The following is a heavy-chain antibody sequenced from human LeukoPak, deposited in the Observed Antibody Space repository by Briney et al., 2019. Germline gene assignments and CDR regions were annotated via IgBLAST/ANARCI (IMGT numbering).Heavy chain of an antibody. V-gene: IGHV3-30*18. CDR1: GFTFSSYG. J-gene: IGHJ4*02. Sequence: PGRSLRLSCAASGFTFSSYGMHWVRQAPGKGLEWVAVISYDGSNKYYADSVKGRFTISRDNSKNTLYLQMNSLRAEDTAVYYCAQSGSYYYDSSGYYYFDYWGQGTLVTVSS. CDR2: ISYDGSNK. D-gene: IGHD3-22*01. CDR3: AQSGSYYYDSSGYYYFDY.